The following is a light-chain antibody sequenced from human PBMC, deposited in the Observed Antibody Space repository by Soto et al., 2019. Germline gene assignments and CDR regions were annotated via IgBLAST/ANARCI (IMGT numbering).Light chain of an antibody. CDR2: GAS. J-gene: IGKJ5*01. Sequence: EIVLTQPPGTPSLSPGERASLSCRASQSFSSSYLAWYQQKPGQAPRLVIYGASSRATGIPDRFSGSGSGTDFTLTINRLEPEDFAVYYCQQYGSSITFGQGTRLEIK. CDR1: QSFSSSY. CDR3: QQYGSSIT. V-gene: IGKV3-20*01.